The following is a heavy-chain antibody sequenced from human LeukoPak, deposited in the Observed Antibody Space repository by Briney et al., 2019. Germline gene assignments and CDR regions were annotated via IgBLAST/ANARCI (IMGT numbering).Heavy chain of an antibody. CDR3: AAWGSGNY. D-gene: IGHD7-27*01. J-gene: IGHJ4*02. CDR1: GFTFSTYS. CDR2: INGDGSEK. Sequence: GSLRLSCAASGFTFSTYSMKWVRQAPGKGLEWVAKINGDGSEKDYVDSVKGRFTISRDNAEKLVHLQMNSLGDEDTAVYYCAAWGSGNYWGQGTLVTVSS. V-gene: IGHV3-7*03.